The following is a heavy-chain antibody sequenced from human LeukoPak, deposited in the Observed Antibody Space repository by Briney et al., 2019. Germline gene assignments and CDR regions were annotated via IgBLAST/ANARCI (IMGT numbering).Heavy chain of an antibody. Sequence: PGGSLRLSCAASGFTFSSYGMHWVRQAPGKGLEWVAVIWYDGSNKYYADSVKGRFTISRDNSKNTLYLQMNSLRAEDTAVYYCAKGSRIMLTFGGVIVDAFDIWGQGTMVTVSS. CDR2: IWYDGSNK. CDR1: GFTFSSYG. J-gene: IGHJ3*02. D-gene: IGHD3-16*01. V-gene: IGHV3-33*06. CDR3: AKGSRIMLTFGGVIVDAFDI.